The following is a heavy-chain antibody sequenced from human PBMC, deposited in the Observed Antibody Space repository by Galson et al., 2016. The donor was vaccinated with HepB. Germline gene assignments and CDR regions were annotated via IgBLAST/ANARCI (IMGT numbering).Heavy chain of an antibody. Sequence: SLRLSCAASGFTFSNAWMSWVRQAPGKGLEWVGLIKSKTDGGTTDYAAPVKGRFTISRDDSKNTQYLQMNSLKTEDTAVYYCITDSEGIGGQGTLGTVSS. V-gene: IGHV3-15*01. CDR1: GFTFSNAW. CDR3: ITDSEGI. J-gene: IGHJ4*02. D-gene: IGHD2-21*01. CDR2: IKSKTDGGTT.